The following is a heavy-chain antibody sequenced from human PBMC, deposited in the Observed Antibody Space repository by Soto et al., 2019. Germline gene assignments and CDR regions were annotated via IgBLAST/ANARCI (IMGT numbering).Heavy chain of an antibody. CDR2: ISGYDGNT. J-gene: IGHJ4*02. V-gene: IGHV1-18*01. CDR3: ARGGGGGDLQYFDY. CDR1: GYTFTRYG. Sequence: ASVKVSCKASGYTFTRYGISWVRQAPGQGLEWMGWISGYDGNTYYAQNLQGRVTMTTDTSTNTAYMELRSLRSDDTAVYYCARGGGGGDLQYFDYWGQGNLVTVS. D-gene: IGHD3-16*01.